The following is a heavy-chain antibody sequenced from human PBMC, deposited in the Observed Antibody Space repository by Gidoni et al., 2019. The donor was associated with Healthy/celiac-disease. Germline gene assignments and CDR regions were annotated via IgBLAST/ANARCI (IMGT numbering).Heavy chain of an antibody. V-gene: IGHV3-30*18. J-gene: IGHJ3*02. CDR1: GFTFSSYG. Sequence: QVQLVESGGGVVQPGRSLRLSCAASGFTFSSYGMPWVRQAPGKGLEWVAVISYDGSNKYYADSVKGRFTISRDNSKNTLYLQMNSLRAEDTAVYYCAKDLGEDACGGDCYSNAFDIWGQGTMVTVSS. CDR3: AKDLGEDACGGDCYSNAFDI. CDR2: ISYDGSNK. D-gene: IGHD2-21*01.